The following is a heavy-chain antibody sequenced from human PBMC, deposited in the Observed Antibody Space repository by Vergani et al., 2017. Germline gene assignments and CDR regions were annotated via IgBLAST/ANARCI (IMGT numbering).Heavy chain of an antibody. CDR2: ISGSGGST. V-gene: IGHV3-23*04. J-gene: IGHJ4*02. CDR1: GFTFSSYA. CDR3: ANVSVVLRYFDWLSPFDY. D-gene: IGHD3-9*01. Sequence: EVQMVESGGGLVKPGGSLRLSCAASGFTFSSYAMSWVRQAPGKGLEWVSAISGSGGSTYYADSVKGRFTISRDNSKNTLYLQMNSLRAEDTAVYYCANVSVVLRYFDWLSPFDYWGQGTLVTVSS.